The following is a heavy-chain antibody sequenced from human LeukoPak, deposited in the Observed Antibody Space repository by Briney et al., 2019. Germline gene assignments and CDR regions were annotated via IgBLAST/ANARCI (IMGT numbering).Heavy chain of an antibody. Sequence: GGSLRLSCAASGFAFSNAWMSWVRQAPGKGLEWVGRIKSKTDGGTTDYAAPVKGRFTISRDDSKNTLYLQMNSLKTEDAAVYYCTTGGYGGQFDYWGQGTLVTVSS. CDR2: IKSKTDGGTT. V-gene: IGHV3-15*01. CDR1: GFAFSNAW. J-gene: IGHJ4*02. CDR3: TTGGYGGQFDY. D-gene: IGHD5-12*01.